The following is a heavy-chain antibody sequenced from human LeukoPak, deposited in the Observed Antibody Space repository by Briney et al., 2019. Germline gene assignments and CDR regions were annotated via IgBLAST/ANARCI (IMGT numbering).Heavy chain of an antibody. CDR3: GRQAAPDY. J-gene: IGHJ4*02. V-gene: IGHV3-21*01. CDR1: GFTFSSYH. CDR2: ISSSGTYI. D-gene: IGHD6-13*01. Sequence: PGGALRLSFAASGFTFSSYHMNWGRQAPGKGLEWVSSISSSGTYIYYADSVKGRFTISRDNAKNSLFLQMNSLRAEDMAVYYCGRQAAPDYWGQGTLVTVSS.